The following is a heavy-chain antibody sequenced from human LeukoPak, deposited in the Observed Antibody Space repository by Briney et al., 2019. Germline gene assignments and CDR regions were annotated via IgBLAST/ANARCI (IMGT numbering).Heavy chain of an antibody. D-gene: IGHD1-7*01. J-gene: IGHJ4*02. Sequence: GGSLRLSCAASGFTFSSYAMNWVRQAPGKGLEWVSAISGSGGRTHYADSVKGRFTISRDNSKNTLYLQMNSLRAEDTAVYYCARGNWNYDYWGQGTLVTVSS. CDR2: ISGSGGRT. V-gene: IGHV3-23*01. CDR1: GFTFSSYA. CDR3: ARGNWNYDY.